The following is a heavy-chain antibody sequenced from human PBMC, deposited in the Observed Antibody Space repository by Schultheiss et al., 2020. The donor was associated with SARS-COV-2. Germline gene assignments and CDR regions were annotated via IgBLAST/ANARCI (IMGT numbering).Heavy chain of an antibody. V-gene: IGHV4-61*08. D-gene: IGHD6-19*01. CDR1: GGSISSGGYY. CDR2: INHSGST. Sequence: SETLSLTCTVSGGSISSGGYYWSWIRQPPGKGLEWIGEINHSGSTNYNPSLKSRVTMSVDTSKNQFSLKLSSVTAADTAIYYCARDLSYSSGHDRDYWGQGTLVTVSS. CDR3: ARDLSYSSGHDRDY. J-gene: IGHJ4*02.